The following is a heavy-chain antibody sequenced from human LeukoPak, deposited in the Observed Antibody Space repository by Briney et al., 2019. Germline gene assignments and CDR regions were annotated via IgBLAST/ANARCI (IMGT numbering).Heavy chain of an antibody. CDR1: GFSLSCGGLG. D-gene: IGHD3-3*01. J-gene: IGHJ4*02. CDR3: AHKYDFWSGYDN. V-gene: IGHV2-5*01. Sequence: SGPTLVNPTQTLTLTCTFSGFSLSCGGLGVGWIRQPPGKALEWLSLIYWNDDKRYSPSLKNRLSIAKGTSKNQVVLTMTNMDPLDTATYYCAHKYDFWSGYDNWGPGTLVTVSS. CDR2: IYWNDDK.